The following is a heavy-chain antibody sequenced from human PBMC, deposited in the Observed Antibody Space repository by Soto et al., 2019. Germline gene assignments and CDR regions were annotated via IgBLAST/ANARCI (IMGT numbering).Heavy chain of an antibody. Sequence: QVQLVESGGGVVQPGTSLRLSCVGSRFTFRSYVIHWVRQAPGKGLEWVALTSYDGSNNFYGDSVQGRFTISRHNSRNTVELQMDSLRFEDTALYYCARWVTTGGLDVWGQGTLVSVSS. V-gene: IGHV3-33*05. J-gene: IGHJ4*02. CDR1: RFTFRSYV. CDR3: ARWVTTGGLDV. D-gene: IGHD2-21*02. CDR2: TSYDGSNN.